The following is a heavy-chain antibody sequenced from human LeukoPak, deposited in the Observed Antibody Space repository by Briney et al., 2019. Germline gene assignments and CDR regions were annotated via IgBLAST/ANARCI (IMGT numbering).Heavy chain of an antibody. D-gene: IGHD4/OR15-4a*01. CDR1: GGSISSYY. CDR3: ARAPGNDYYPYYYMDV. Sequence: SETLSLTCTVSGGSISSYYWSWIRQPPGKGLEWIGYIYYSGSTNYNPSLKSRVTISVDTPKNQFSLKVNSVTAADTAVYYCARAPGNDYYPYYYMDVWGKGTTVTVSS. J-gene: IGHJ6*03. V-gene: IGHV4-59*01. CDR2: IYYSGST.